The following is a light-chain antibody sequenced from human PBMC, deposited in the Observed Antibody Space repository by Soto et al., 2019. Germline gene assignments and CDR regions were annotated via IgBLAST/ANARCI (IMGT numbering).Light chain of an antibody. CDR2: GAS. CDR1: QSVNSSY. Sequence: EIVLTQSPGTLSLSPGERATLSCRASQSVNSSYLAWYQQKPGQAPRLLIYGASTRATGIPARFSGSGSGTEFTLTISSMQSEDFAVYYCHQYNNWPPITFGQGTRLEI. J-gene: IGKJ5*01. V-gene: IGKV3D-15*01. CDR3: HQYNNWPPIT.